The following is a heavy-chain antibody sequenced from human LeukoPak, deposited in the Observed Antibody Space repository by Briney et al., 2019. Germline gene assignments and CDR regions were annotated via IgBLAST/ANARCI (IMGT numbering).Heavy chain of an antibody. Sequence: GASVNVSCTPSGYTFTGYYMHWVRQAPGQGLEWVGWINPYSGGTNYAQKFQGRVTMTRDTSISTAYMELSRLRSDDTAVYYCAREPPQDSSGEFDYWGQGTLVTVSS. CDR2: INPYSGGT. CDR1: GYTFTGYY. CDR3: AREPPQDSSGEFDY. V-gene: IGHV1-2*02. J-gene: IGHJ4*02. D-gene: IGHD6-19*01.